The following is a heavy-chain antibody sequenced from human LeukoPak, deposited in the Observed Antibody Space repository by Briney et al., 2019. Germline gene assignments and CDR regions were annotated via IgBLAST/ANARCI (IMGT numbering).Heavy chain of an antibody. D-gene: IGHD3-3*01. CDR1: GGSISSSSYY. J-gene: IGHJ4*02. CDR3: ARYDFNKYFDY. CDR2: IYYSGST. V-gene: IGHV4-39*01. Sequence: PSETLSLTCTVSGGSISSSSYYWGWIRQPPGKGLEWIGYIYYSGSTYYNPSLKSRVTISVDTSKNQFSLKLSSVTAADTAVYYCARYDFNKYFDYWGQGTLVTVSS.